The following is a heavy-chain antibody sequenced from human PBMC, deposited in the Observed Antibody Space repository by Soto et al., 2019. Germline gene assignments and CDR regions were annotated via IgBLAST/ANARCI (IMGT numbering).Heavy chain of an antibody. Sequence: GESLKISCKGSGYSFTSYWIGWVRQMPGKGLEWMGIIYPGDSDTRYSPSFQGQVTISADKSISTAYLQWSSLKASDTAMYYCARLGGLSGDYYYYMDVWGKGTTVTVSS. V-gene: IGHV5-51*01. CDR3: ARLGGLSGDYYYYMDV. J-gene: IGHJ6*03. CDR2: IYPGDSDT. D-gene: IGHD1-26*01. CDR1: GYSFTSYW.